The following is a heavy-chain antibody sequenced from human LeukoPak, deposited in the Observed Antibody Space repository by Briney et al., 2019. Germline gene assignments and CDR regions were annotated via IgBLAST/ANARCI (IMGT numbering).Heavy chain of an antibody. Sequence: SVKVSCKASGGTFSSYAISWVRQAPGQGLEGMGGIIPIFGTANYAQKFQGRVTITADESTSTAYMELSSLRSEDTAVYYCARGKLPGGDYYYYMDVWGKGTTVTVSS. D-gene: IGHD3-10*01. V-gene: IGHV1-69*13. CDR2: IIPIFGTA. CDR3: ARGKLPGGDYYYYMDV. J-gene: IGHJ6*03. CDR1: GGTFSSYA.